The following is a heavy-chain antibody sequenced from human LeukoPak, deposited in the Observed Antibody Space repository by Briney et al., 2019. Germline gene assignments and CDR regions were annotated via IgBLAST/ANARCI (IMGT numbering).Heavy chain of an antibody. CDR3: AHTWIVVGAAVTGNWFDP. CDR1: GFSLSTSGVG. V-gene: IGHV2-5*01. Sequence: SGPTQANLRQTLTLTCPFSGFSLSTSGVGVGWIRHPPGKVLECLVLIYWNDDKRYSSSLKSRLTITKVTSKSQVVLTMTIMDPVDTATYYCAHTWIVVGAAVTGNWFDPCGQRTLVTVSS. D-gene: IGHD2-2*01. CDR2: IYWNDDK. J-gene: IGHJ5*02.